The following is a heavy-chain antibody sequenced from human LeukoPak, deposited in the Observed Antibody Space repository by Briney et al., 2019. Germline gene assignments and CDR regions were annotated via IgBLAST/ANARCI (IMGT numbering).Heavy chain of an antibody. V-gene: IGHV4-30-2*01. Sequence: SETLSLTCTVSGGSISSGGYYWSWIRQPPGKGLEWIGYIYHSGSTYYNPSLKSRVTISVDRSKNQFSLRLSSVTAADTAVYYCARVNTISGLEDYWGQGTLVTVSS. CDR3: ARVNTISGLEDY. CDR2: IYHSGST. CDR1: GGSISSGGYY. J-gene: IGHJ4*02. D-gene: IGHD1-1*01.